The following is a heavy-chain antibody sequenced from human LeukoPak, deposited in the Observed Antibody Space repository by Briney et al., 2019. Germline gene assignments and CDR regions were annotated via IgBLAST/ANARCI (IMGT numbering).Heavy chain of an antibody. CDR3: ARPGTGTYAPLEY. J-gene: IGHJ4*02. D-gene: IGHD1-1*01. CDR2: IIPIFGTA. Sequence: ASVKVSCKASGCTFSSYAISWVRQAPGQGLEWMGGIIPIFGTANYAQKFQGRVTMTRDTPISTAYMELSRLRSDDTAVYYCARPGTGTYAPLEYWGQGTLVTVSS. V-gene: IGHV1-69*05. CDR1: GCTFSSYA.